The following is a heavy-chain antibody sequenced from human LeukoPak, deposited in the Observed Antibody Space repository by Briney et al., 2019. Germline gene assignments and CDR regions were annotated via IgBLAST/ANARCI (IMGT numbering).Heavy chain of an antibody. D-gene: IGHD3-16*02. CDR1: GFTFSSYG. J-gene: IGHJ2*01. CDR2: IRYDGSNK. V-gene: IGHV3-30*02. CDR3: AGSDTIGYTPREWDYWYFDL. Sequence: GGSLRLSYAATGFTFSSYGMPWVREAPGKGLEWVAFIRYDGSNKYYADSVKGRFTISRDNSKNTLYLQMNSLRAEDTAVYYCAGSDTIGYTPREWDYWYFDLWGRGTLVTVSS.